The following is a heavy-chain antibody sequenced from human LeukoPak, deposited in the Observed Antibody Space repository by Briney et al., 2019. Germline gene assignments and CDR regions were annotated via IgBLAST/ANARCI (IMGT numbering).Heavy chain of an antibody. CDR1: GFTFSSYW. J-gene: IGHJ6*03. V-gene: IGHV3-7*01. Sequence: QPGGSLRLSCAASGFTFSSYWMSWVRQAPGKGLEWVANIKQDGSEKYCVDSVKGRFTISRDNAKNSLYLQMNSLRAEDTAVYYCARMGDILTGDYYYMDVWGKGTTVTVSS. CDR2: IKQDGSEK. CDR3: ARMGDILTGDYYYMDV. D-gene: IGHD3-9*01.